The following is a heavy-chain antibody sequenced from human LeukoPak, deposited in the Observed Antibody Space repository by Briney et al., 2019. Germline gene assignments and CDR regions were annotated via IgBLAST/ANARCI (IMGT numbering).Heavy chain of an antibody. J-gene: IGHJ4*02. V-gene: IGHV4-59*08. D-gene: IGHD4-17*01. CDR1: DGSINSYY. CDR2: IYYNGNT. Sequence: PSETLSLTCSVSDGSINSYYWNWIRRPPGKGLEWIGYIYYNGNTNYSPSLKSRVTMSVDTSKNQFCLKLSSVTAADTAVYYCARLRVTTVTTFDYWGQGTLVTVSS. CDR3: ARLRVTTVTTFDY.